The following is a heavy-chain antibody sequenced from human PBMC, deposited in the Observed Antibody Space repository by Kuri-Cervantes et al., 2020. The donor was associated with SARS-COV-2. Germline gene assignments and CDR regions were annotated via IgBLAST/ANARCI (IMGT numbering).Heavy chain of an antibody. Sequence: GGSLRLSCAASGFTFSSYSMNWVRQAPGKGLEWVSYISSSSSYTNYADSVKGRFTISRDNAKNSLYLQMNSLRAEDTAVYYCARGGVGITVDYWGQGTLVTVSS. D-gene: IGHD3-3*01. CDR3: ARGGVGITVDY. CDR2: ISSSSSYT. CDR1: GFTFSSYS. V-gene: IGHV3-21*05. J-gene: IGHJ4*02.